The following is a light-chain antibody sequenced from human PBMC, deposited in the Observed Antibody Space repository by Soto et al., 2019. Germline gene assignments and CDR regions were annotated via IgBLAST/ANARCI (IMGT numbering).Light chain of an antibody. CDR1: SSDVGGYNY. CDR3: SSYTSSSTLDV. CDR2: EVS. J-gene: IGLJ7*01. V-gene: IGLV2-14*01. Sequence: QSALTQPASVSGSPGQSITISCTGTSSDVGGYNYVSWYQQHPGKAPKLMIYEVSNRPSGVSNRFSGSKSGNTASLTISGLQAADEADYYCSSYTSSSTLDVFGTGTQLTVL.